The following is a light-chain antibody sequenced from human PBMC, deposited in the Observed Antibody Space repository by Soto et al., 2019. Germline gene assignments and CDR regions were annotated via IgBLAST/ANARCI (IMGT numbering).Light chain of an antibody. V-gene: IGKV1-39*01. J-gene: IGKJ2*01. CDR1: QSISVH. Sequence: DIQMTQSPSSLSASVGDTVTITCRASQSISVHLNWYQQKPGKVPKLLIYAASNLQSGVPLRFSGSGSETDFALTISSLQPEDFANYYCQQSYITPYTFGQGHKLEIK. CDR2: AAS. CDR3: QQSYITPYT.